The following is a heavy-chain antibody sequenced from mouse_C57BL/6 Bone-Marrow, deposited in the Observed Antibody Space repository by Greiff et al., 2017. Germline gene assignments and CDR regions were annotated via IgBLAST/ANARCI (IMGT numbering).Heavy chain of an antibody. D-gene: IGHD1-1*01. CDR3: ARWENYYGREYYFGY. V-gene: IGHV1-19*01. CDR2: INPYNGGT. J-gene: IGHJ2*01. Sequence: EVQLQQSGPVLVKPGASVKMSCKASGYTFTDYYMNWVKQSHGKSLEWIGVINPYNGGTSYNQKFKGKATLTVDKSSSTAYMELNSLTSEDSAVYYCARWENYYGREYYFGYWGQGTTLTVSS. CDR1: GYTFTDYY.